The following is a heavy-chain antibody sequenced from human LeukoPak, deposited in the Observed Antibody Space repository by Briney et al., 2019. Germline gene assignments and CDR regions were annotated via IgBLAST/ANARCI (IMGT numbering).Heavy chain of an antibody. CDR3: ARGTPYYYYDSSGYYQYSFDC. V-gene: IGHV4-59*08. CDR2: IYYSGST. Sequence: SETLSLTCTVSGVSISIYYGSWIRQPPGKGLEWIGYIYYSGSTNYNPSLKSRVTISVDTSKNQFSLKLRSVTAAETAVYYCARGTPYYYYDSSGYYQYSFDCWGQGTLVTVSP. CDR1: GVSISIYY. J-gene: IGHJ4*02. D-gene: IGHD3-22*01.